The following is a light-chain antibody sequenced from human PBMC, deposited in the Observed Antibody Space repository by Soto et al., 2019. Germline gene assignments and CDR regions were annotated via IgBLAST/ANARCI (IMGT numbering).Light chain of an antibody. V-gene: IGKV1-39*01. CDR1: QTISTY. CDR2: DAS. Sequence: DIQMTQSPSSLSASVGDRVTITCRASQTISTYLNWYQQKPGKAPRLLIYDASSLLSGVPSRFSGGGSGTDFTLTIASLQPEDFATYYCQQSDSTTYTFGQGTKVEI. CDR3: QQSDSTTYT. J-gene: IGKJ2*01.